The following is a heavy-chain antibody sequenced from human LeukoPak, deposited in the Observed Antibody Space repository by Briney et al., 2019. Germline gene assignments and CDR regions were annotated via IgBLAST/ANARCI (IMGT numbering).Heavy chain of an antibody. CDR2: ISNNGGYT. CDR1: GFTFSSSA. V-gene: IGHV3-23*01. Sequence: PGGSLRLSCAASGFTFSSSAMSWVRQAPGKGLEWVSAISNNGGYTYYADSVQGRFTISRDNSKSTLYLQMNSLRAEDTAVYYCARVPAPRDILFDYWGQGTLVTVSS. J-gene: IGHJ4*02. CDR3: ARVPAPRDILFDY. D-gene: IGHD2-15*01.